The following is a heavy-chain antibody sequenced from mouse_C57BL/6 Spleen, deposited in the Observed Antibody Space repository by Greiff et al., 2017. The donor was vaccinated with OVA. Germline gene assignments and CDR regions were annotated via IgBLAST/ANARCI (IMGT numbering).Heavy chain of an antibody. CDR2: IYPGGGYT. V-gene: IGHV1-63*01. J-gene: IGHJ3*01. D-gene: IGHD3-2*02. Sequence: VQVVESGAELVRPGTSVKMSCKASGYTFTNYWIGWAKQRPGHGLEWIGDIYPGGGYTNYNEKFKGKATLTADKSSSTAYMQFSSLTSEDSAIYYCARSSSGVWFAYWGQGTLVTVSA. CDR3: ARSSSGVWFAY. CDR1: GYTFTNYW.